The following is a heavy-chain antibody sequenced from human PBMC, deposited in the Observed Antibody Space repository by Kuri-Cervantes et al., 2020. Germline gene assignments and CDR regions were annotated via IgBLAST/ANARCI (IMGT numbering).Heavy chain of an antibody. CDR3: AKNQRITMIVVVTYDFDY. Sequence: GGSLRLSCKASGYTFTSYGISWVRQAPGQGLEWMGWISAYNGNTNYAQKLQGRVTMTTDTSTSTAYMELRSLRSDDTAVYYCAKNQRITMIVVVTYDFDYWGQGTLVTVSS. J-gene: IGHJ4*02. D-gene: IGHD3-22*01. CDR2: ISAYNGNT. V-gene: IGHV1-18*01. CDR1: GYTFTSYG.